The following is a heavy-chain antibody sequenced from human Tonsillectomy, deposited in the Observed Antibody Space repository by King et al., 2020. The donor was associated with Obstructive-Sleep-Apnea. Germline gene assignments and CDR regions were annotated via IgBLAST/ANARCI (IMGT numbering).Heavy chain of an antibody. D-gene: IGHD3-22*01. CDR3: ARDGAEEIVVDAFDI. Sequence: LQLQESGPGLAKPSETLSLTCTVSGGSISSRSYYWGWIRQPPGKGLEWIGSIYYSGSTYYNPSLRSRVTIGLDVSKNQFSLKLTSVTAADTAVYYCARDGAEEIVVDAFDIWGQGTMVTVSS. J-gene: IGHJ3*02. CDR2: IYYSGST. CDR1: GGSISSRSYY. V-gene: IGHV4-39*07.